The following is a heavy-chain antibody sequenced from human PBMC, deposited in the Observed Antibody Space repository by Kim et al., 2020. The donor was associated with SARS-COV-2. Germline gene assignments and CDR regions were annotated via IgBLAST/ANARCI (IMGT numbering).Heavy chain of an antibody. V-gene: IGHV4-39*01. CDR1: GGSISSSSYY. Sequence: SETLSLTCTVSGGSISSSSYYWGWIRQPPGKGLEWIGSIYYSGSTYYNPSLKSRVTISVDTSKNQFSLKLSSVTAADTAVYYCARGIAVAGKNYHYYYGMDVWGQGTTVTVSS. CDR2: IYYSGST. D-gene: IGHD6-19*01. CDR3: ARGIAVAGKNYHYYYGMDV. J-gene: IGHJ6*02.